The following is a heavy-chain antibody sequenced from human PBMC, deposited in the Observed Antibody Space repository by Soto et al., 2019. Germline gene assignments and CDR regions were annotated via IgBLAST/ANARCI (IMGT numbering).Heavy chain of an antibody. D-gene: IGHD5-18*01. V-gene: IGHV3-30-3*01. Sequence: QVQLVESGGGVVQPGRSLRLSCAASGFTFSSYAMHWVRQAPGKGLEWVAVISYDGSNKYYADSVKGRFTISRDNSKNTLYLQMNSLRAEDTAVYYCARDGMVTRFDYWGQGTLVTVSS. CDR2: ISYDGSNK. CDR1: GFTFSSYA. J-gene: IGHJ4*02. CDR3: ARDGMVTRFDY.